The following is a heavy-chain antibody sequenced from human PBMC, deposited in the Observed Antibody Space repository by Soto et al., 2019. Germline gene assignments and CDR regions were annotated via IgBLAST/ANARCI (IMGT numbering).Heavy chain of an antibody. CDR2: ISYDGSNK. CDR3: ARDRSQQLVRRPPLLDE. Sequence: QVQLVESGGGVVQPGRSLRLSCAASGFTFSSYAMHWVRQAPGKGLEWVAVISYDGSNKYYADSVKGRFTISRDNSKNTLYLQMNSLRAEDTAVYYCARDRSQQLVRRPPLLDEWGQGTLVTVSS. V-gene: IGHV3-30-3*01. J-gene: IGHJ4*02. CDR1: GFTFSSYA. D-gene: IGHD6-13*01.